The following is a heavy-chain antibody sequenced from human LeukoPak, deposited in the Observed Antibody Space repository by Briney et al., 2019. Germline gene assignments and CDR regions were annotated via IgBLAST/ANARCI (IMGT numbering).Heavy chain of an antibody. CDR3: GRHTVRTTVAGGPDY. V-gene: IGHV1-18*01. D-gene: IGHD6-19*01. CDR1: GYIFTNYG. Sequence: ASVKVSCKASGYIFTNYGISWVRQAPGQGLEWMVWISGYNGITIYAQKFQGRVTMTTDTSTSTAYMELGSLRSDDTAVYYCGRHTVRTTVAGGPDYWGQGTLVTVSS. J-gene: IGHJ4*02. CDR2: ISGYNGIT.